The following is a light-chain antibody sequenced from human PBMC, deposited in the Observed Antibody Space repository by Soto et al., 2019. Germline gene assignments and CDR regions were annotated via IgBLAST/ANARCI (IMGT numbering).Light chain of an antibody. V-gene: IGKV1-27*01. CDR1: LPISNY. CDR3: QKYNSAPLT. CDR2: AAS. Sequence: DIQMTQSPSSLSASVGDRFTITCLASLPISNYLACYQQKSGKIPNLLIYAASTLQAGVPSRLSGSGSGKDFTLTISSLQPEDVAAYYCQKYNSAPLTFGGWTKVDIK. J-gene: IGKJ4*01.